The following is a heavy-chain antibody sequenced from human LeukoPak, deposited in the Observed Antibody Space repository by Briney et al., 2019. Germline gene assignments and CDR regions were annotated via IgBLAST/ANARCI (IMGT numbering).Heavy chain of an antibody. CDR3: ARDNYDSSGFT. V-gene: IGHV3-53*01. CDR1: GFTVSNTY. J-gene: IGHJ4*02. D-gene: IGHD3-22*01. CDR2: IYSGGGT. Sequence: GGSLGLSCAASGFTVSNTYMSWVRQAPGKGLEWVSIIYSGGGTRYADSVKGRFTISRDNSRNTLYLQMNSLRAEDTALYYCARDNYDSSGFTWGQGTLVTVSS.